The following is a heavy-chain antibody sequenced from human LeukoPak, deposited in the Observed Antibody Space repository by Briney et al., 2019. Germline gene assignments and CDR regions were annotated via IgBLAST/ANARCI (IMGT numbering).Heavy chain of an antibody. Sequence: PGGSLRLSCEASGFTVGTSYMSWVRQAPGKGLEWVSLIYTGSSTYYTNSVKGRFTISRDNSKNTVYLQMNSLRAEGTAVYYCARVPYGNYHYYYMDVWGKGATVSVSS. CDR3: ARVPYGNYHYYYMDV. CDR2: IYTGSST. D-gene: IGHD3-10*01. J-gene: IGHJ6*03. V-gene: IGHV3-53*01. CDR1: GFTVGTSY.